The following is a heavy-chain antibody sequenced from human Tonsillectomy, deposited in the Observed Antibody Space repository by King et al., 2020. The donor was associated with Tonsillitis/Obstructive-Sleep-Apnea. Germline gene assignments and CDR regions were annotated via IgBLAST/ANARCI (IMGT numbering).Heavy chain of an antibody. Sequence: VQLVESGGGLVQPGGSLRLSCAASGFTFSTYAMSWVRQAPGKGLGWVSGIRDSGGSTYYADSVKGRFTISRDNSKNTLYLQMNSLRADDTAIYYCAKGYCSGGTCGFDYWGQGTLVTVSS. CDR2: IRDSGGST. V-gene: IGHV3-23*04. D-gene: IGHD2-15*01. CDR3: AKGYCSGGTCGFDY. CDR1: GFTFSTYA. J-gene: IGHJ4*02.